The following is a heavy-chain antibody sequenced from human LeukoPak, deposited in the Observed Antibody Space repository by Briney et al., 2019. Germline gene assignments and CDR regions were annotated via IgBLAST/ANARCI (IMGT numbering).Heavy chain of an antibody. CDR3: AREHYFYHMDG. Sequence: PGGSLRLSCAASGFTFSSYWMSWVRQAPGRGLEWVANIKQDGSEKYYVDSVKGRFTISRDNAKNSLYLQMNSLRAEDTAVYYCAREHYFYHMDGWGEGTTVTVSS. CDR2: IKQDGSEK. CDR1: GFTFSSYW. V-gene: IGHV3-7*01. J-gene: IGHJ6*03.